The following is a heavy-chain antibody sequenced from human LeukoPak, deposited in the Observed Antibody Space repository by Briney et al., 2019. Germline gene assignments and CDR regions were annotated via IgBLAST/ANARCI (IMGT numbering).Heavy chain of an antibody. J-gene: IGHJ5*02. CDR1: GFTFSDYY. Sequence: PGGSLRLSCTASGFTFSDYYMSGLRQAPGKGLEWVSYISSSGSNIYYADSVKGRFTISRDNAKSSLYLQMSSLRAEDTAVYYCARDPCSGGGCYFNWFDPWGQGTLVTVSS. D-gene: IGHD2-15*01. CDR3: ARDPCSGGGCYFNWFDP. V-gene: IGHV3-11*04. CDR2: ISSSGSNI.